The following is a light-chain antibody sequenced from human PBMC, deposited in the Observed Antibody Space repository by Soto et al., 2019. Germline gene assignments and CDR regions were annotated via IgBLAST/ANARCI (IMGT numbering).Light chain of an antibody. V-gene: IGLV2-23*01. J-gene: IGLJ2*01. CDR3: SSYEHRVVV. Sequence: QSVLTQPASVSGSPGQSITISCSETSSDVGSYNLVSWYQQQPGKAPKLIIYEGSKRPSGVSDRFSGSKSGNTASLTVSGLQAEDEADYYFSSYEHRVVVFGGGTKLTVL. CDR1: SSDVGSYNL. CDR2: EGS.